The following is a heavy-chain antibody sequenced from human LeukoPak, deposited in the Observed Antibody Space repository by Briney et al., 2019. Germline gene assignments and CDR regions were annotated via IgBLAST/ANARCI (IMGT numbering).Heavy chain of an antibody. CDR1: GYTFTGYY. D-gene: IGHD2-15*01. J-gene: IGHJ4*02. Sequence: ASVKVSCKASGYTFTGYYMHWVRQAPGQGIEWMGWINPNSGGTNYAQKFQGRVTMTRDTSISTAFMELSRLRSDDTAVYYCARATGYCSGGSCYSWYYFDYWGQGTLVTVSS. V-gene: IGHV1-2*02. CDR2: INPNSGGT. CDR3: ARATGYCSGGSCYSWYYFDY.